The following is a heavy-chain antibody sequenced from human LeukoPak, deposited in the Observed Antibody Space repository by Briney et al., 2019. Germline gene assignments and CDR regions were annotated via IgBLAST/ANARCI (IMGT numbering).Heavy chain of an antibody. Sequence: PSETLSLTCAVYGGSFSGYYWSWIRQPPGKGLEWIGEINHSGSTNYNPSLKSRVTISVDTSKNQFSLKLSSVTAADTAVYYCCRADYYGAGSYYYYYYGMDVWGQGTTVTVSS. J-gene: IGHJ6*02. V-gene: IGHV4-34*01. CDR1: GGSFSGYY. CDR3: CRADYYGAGSYYYYYYGMDV. D-gene: IGHD3-10*01. CDR2: INHSGST.